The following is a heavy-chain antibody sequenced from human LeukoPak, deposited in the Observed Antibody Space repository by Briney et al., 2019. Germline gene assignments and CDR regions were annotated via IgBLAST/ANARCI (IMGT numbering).Heavy chain of an antibody. D-gene: IGHD6-19*01. V-gene: IGHV3-21*01. J-gene: IGHJ4*02. CDR1: GFTFSSYS. CDR3: ARVGGQWLVPGWSFFDY. Sequence: GGSLRLSCAASGFTFSSYSMTWVRQAPGKGLEWVSCITSSSSYIYYADSVQGRFTISRDNAKNSLYLQMNSLRAEDTAVYYCARVGGQWLVPGWSFFDYWGQGTLVTVSS. CDR2: ITSSSSYI.